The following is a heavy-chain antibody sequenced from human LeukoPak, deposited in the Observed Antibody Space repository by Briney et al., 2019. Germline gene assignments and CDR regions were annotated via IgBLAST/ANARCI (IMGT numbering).Heavy chain of an antibody. J-gene: IGHJ4*02. CDR1: GGSISSDPYY. CDR3: ARGQGTTNFHY. Sequence: SETLCLTCTVSGGSISSDPYYRNWIRQSAGRVLEWIGRVYPSGTTNYNPSLKSRVTISIDTSKNQFSLKLTSVTAADAAVYFCARGQGTTNFHYWGQGTLVTVSS. CDR2: VYPSGTT. D-gene: IGHD1-1*01. V-gene: IGHV4-61*02.